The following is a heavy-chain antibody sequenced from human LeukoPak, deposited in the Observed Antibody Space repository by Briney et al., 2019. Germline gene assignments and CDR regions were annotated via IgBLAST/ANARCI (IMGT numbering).Heavy chain of an antibody. CDR2: ISWNSGSI. J-gene: IGHJ3*02. Sequence: GRSLRLSCAASGFTFDDYAMHWVRHAPGKGLEWVSGISWNSGSIGYADSVKGRFTISRDNAKNSLYLQMNSLRAEDTALYYCAKGGWLQLGPDAFDIWGQGTMVTVSS. CDR1: GFTFDDYA. CDR3: AKGGWLQLGPDAFDI. V-gene: IGHV3-9*01. D-gene: IGHD5-24*01.